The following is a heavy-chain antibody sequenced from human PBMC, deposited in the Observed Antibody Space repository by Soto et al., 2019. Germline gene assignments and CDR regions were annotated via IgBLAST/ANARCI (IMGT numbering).Heavy chain of an antibody. J-gene: IGHJ4*02. D-gene: IGHD2-2*01. Sequence: QVQQVQSGAEVKKPGASVKVSCKASGYTFTSYGISWVRQAPGQGLEWMGWISAHNGDTKYAQKVQGRVTMTTDTSTSTAYMELRSLRSDDTAVYYCARDVPATPSDHWGQGTLVIVSS. CDR3: ARDVPATPSDH. V-gene: IGHV1-18*01. CDR1: GYTFTSYG. CDR2: ISAHNGDT.